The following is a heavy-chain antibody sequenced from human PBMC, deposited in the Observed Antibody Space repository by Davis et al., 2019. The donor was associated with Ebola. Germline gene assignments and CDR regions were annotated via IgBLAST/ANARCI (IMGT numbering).Heavy chain of an antibody. J-gene: IGHJ4*02. CDR3: ARLTIASAPDVIDY. V-gene: IGHV4-34*01. CDR2: INHSGST. CDR1: GGSFSGYY. Sequence: MPSETLSLTCAVYGGSFSGYYWSWIRQPPGKGLEWIGEINHSGSTNYNPSLKSRVTMSVDTSKSQFSLMLRSVTVADTAVYYCARLTIASAPDVIDYWGQGSLVVVSP. D-gene: IGHD6-13*01.